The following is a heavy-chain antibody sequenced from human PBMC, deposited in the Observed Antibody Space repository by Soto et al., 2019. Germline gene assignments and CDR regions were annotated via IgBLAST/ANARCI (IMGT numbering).Heavy chain of an antibody. V-gene: IGHV3-23*01. CDR3: AKVPVGATGRFDY. CDR1: GFTFSNYA. J-gene: IGHJ4*02. Sequence: EVQLLESEGGLVQPGGSLRLSCAGSGFTFSNYAMSWVRQAPGKGLAWVSAISGSGGSTYYADSVKGRFTISRDNSKNTLYLQMNSLRAEDTALYYCAKVPVGATGRFDYWGQGTLVTVSS. CDR2: ISGSGGST. D-gene: IGHD1-26*01.